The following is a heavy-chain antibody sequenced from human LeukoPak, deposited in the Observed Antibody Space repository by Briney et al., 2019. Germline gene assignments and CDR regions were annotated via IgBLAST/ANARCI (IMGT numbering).Heavy chain of an antibody. V-gene: IGHV3-21*01. CDR1: GFTFGDYS. J-gene: IGHJ4*02. CDR2: TSSRSSYI. CDR3: ARGIVGVIETTFDY. D-gene: IGHD1-26*01. Sequence: GGSLRLSCVASGFTFGDYSMNWVRQSPGKGLEWVSSTSSRSSYIHYADSLKGRLTISRDDAKNSLYLQMNSLRAEDTAVYYCARGIVGVIETTFDYWGQGTLVTVSS.